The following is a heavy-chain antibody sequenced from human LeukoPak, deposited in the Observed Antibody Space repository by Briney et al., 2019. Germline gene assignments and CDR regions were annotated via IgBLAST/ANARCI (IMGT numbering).Heavy chain of an antibody. CDR2: ISSSGSTI. V-gene: IGHV3-11*04. Sequence: GGSLRLSCAASGFTFSDYYMSWIRQAPGKGLEWVSYISSSGSTIYYADSVKGRFTISRDNAKNSLYLQMNSLRAEDTAVYYCARDDELELRSDAFDIWGQGTMVTVSS. CDR3: ARDDELELRSDAFDI. J-gene: IGHJ3*02. CDR1: GFTFSDYY. D-gene: IGHD1-7*01.